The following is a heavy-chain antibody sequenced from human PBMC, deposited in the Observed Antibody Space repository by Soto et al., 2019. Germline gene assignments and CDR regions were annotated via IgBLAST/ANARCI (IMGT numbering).Heavy chain of an antibody. Sequence: PSETLSLTCTVSGGSISSYYWSWIRQHPGKGLEWVGYIYYSGSTYYNPSLKSRVSISVDTSKNQFSLKLTSVTAADTAVYFCARDGLTSYAAFDLWGQGTMVTVSS. CDR3: ARDGLTSYAAFDL. D-gene: IGHD3-9*01. J-gene: IGHJ3*01. CDR1: GGSISSYY. CDR2: IYYSGST. V-gene: IGHV4-59*06.